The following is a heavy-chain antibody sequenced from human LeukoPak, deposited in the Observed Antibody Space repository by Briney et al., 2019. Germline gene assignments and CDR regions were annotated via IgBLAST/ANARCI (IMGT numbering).Heavy chain of an antibody. CDR2: LYSGGYT. J-gene: IGHJ4*02. V-gene: IGHV3-53*01. D-gene: IGHD1-26*01. CDR1: GFNVISNY. Sequence: PGGSLRLSCAASGFNVISNYMSWVRQVPGKGLEWVSVLYSGGYTDYTDSVKGRFTISRDNSKNTLYLQMTRLRADDTAVYYCASNIPSGSYYGYWGQGTLVTVSS. CDR3: ASNIPSGSYYGY.